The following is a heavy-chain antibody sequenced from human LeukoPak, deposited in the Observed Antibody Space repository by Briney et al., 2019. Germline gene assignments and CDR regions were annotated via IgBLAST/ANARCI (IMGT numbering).Heavy chain of an antibody. CDR1: GGSISSGSYY. CDR2: IYTSGST. Sequence: PSETLSLTCTVSGGSISSGSYYWSWIRQPAGKGLEWIGRIYTSGSTNYNPSLKSRVTISVDTSKNQFSLKLSSVTAADTAVYYCAVGLGIQPGGYYYYYMDVWGKGTTVTVSS. J-gene: IGHJ6*03. D-gene: IGHD5-18*01. CDR3: AVGLGIQPGGYYYYYMDV. V-gene: IGHV4-61*02.